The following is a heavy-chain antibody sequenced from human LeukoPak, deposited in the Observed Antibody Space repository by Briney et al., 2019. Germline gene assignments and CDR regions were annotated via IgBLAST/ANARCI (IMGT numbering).Heavy chain of an antibody. J-gene: IGHJ4*02. CDR3: ASGGYNFFY. CDR2: IKQDGSEK. D-gene: IGHD1-1*01. Sequence: GPLRLSCAASGFSFSSYWMNWVRQAPGKGLEWVANIKQDGSEKYYVNSVKGRFTISRDNAKNSLYLQMNSLRAEDTAVYYCASGGYNFFYWGQGTLVTVSS. CDR1: GFSFSSYW. V-gene: IGHV3-7*03.